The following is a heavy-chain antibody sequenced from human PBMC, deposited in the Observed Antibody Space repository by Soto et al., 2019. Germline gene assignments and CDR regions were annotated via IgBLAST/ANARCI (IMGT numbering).Heavy chain of an antibody. D-gene: IGHD6-13*01. CDR3: ARELRITTAGPRPYDY. Sequence: SVKVSCKASGYTFTSYSMNWVRQAPGQGLEWMGGIIPIFGAANYAQKFQGRVTITADESTSTVYMELRSLRSDDTAVFYCARELRITTAGPRPYDYWGQGTLVTVSS. CDR2: IIPIFGAA. J-gene: IGHJ4*02. CDR1: GYTFTSYS. V-gene: IGHV1-69*13.